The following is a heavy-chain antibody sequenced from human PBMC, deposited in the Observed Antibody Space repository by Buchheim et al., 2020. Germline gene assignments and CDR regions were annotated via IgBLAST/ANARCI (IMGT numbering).Heavy chain of an antibody. CDR3: ARVDSSGYSRLFDY. J-gene: IGHJ4*02. CDR1: GGSFSGYY. D-gene: IGHD3-22*01. Sequence: QAQLQQWGAGLLKPSETLSLTCAVYGGSFSGYYWSWIRQPPGKGLEWIGEINHSGSTNYNPSLKSRVTISVDTSKNQFSLKLSSVTAADTAVYYCARVDSSGYSRLFDYWGQGTL. V-gene: IGHV4-34*01. CDR2: INHSGST.